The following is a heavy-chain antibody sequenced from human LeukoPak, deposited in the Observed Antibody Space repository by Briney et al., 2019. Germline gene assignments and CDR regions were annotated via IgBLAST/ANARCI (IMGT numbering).Heavy chain of an antibody. Sequence: SETLSLTWAVYGGSFSGYYWSWIRQPPGKGLEWIGEINHSGSTNYNPSLKSRVTISVDTSKNQFSLKLSSVTAADTAVYYCARGRAYSNYRYYYYYMDVWGKGTTVTVSS. J-gene: IGHJ6*03. CDR2: INHSGST. D-gene: IGHD4-11*01. CDR3: ARGRAYSNYRYYYYYMDV. CDR1: GGSFSGYY. V-gene: IGHV4-34*01.